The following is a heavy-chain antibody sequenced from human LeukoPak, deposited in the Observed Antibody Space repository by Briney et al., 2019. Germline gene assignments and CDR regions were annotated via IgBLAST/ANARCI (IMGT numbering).Heavy chain of an antibody. D-gene: IGHD2-2*01. CDR2: ISSSGSTI. CDR1: GFTFSDYY. CDR3: AKAKAPAAPGDY. J-gene: IGHJ4*02. V-gene: IGHV3-11*04. Sequence: PGGSLRLSCAASGFTFSDYYMSWIRQAPGKGLEWVSYISSSGSTIYYADSVKGRFTISRDNAKNSLYLQMNSLRAEDTAVYYWAKAKAPAAPGDYWGQGTLVTVSS.